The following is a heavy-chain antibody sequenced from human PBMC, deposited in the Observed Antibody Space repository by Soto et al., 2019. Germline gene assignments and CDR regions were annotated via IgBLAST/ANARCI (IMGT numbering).Heavy chain of an antibody. Sequence: SETLSLTCTVSGGSISSYYWSWIRQPPGRGLEWIGYIYYSGSTNYNPSLKSRVTISVDTSKNQFSLKLSSVTAADTAVYYCARADCSSTSCYGRNDGWFDPWGQGTLVTVSS. D-gene: IGHD2-2*01. CDR2: IYYSGST. V-gene: IGHV4-59*08. J-gene: IGHJ5*02. CDR1: GGSISSYY. CDR3: ARADCSSTSCYGRNDGWFDP.